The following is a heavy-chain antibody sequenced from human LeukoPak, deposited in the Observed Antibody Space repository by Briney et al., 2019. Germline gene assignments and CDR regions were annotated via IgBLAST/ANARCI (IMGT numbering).Heavy chain of an antibody. CDR2: INHSGST. J-gene: IGHJ4*02. V-gene: IGHV4-34*01. Sequence: SETLSLTCAVYGGSFSGYYWSWIRQPPGKGLEWIGEINHSGSTNYNPSLMSRVTISVDTSKNQFSLKLSSVTAADTAVYYCERVVWGARTLVEYYFDYWGQGTLVTVSS. CDR1: GGSFSGYY. CDR3: ERVVWGARTLVEYYFDY. D-gene: IGHD1-26*01.